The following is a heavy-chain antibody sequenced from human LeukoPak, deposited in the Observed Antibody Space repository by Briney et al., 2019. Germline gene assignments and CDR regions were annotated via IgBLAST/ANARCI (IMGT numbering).Heavy chain of an antibody. CDR1: GYTFTSYD. J-gene: IGHJ4*02. CDR2: MNPNSGNT. V-gene: IGHV1-8*01. Sequence: ASVKVSCTASGYTFTSYDINWVRQATGQGLEWMGWMNPNSGNTGYAQKFQGRVTMTRNTSISTAYMELSSLRSEDTAVYYCASSMYYYDSSGYPFDYWGQGTLVTVSS. CDR3: ASSMYYYDSSGYPFDY. D-gene: IGHD3-22*01.